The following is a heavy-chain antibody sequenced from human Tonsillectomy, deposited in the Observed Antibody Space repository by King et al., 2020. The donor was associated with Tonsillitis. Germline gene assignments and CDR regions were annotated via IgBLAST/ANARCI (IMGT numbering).Heavy chain of an antibody. CDR2: IYHSGST. Sequence: VQLQESGPGLVKPSETLSLTCSVSGFSISTGSYWGWLRQPPGKGLEWIGSIYHSGSTYYNPSLKGRVSISVDTSKNHFSLRLSSVTAADTAVYYCATPLTWNPEDAFVIWGQGTLVTVSS. V-gene: IGHV4-38-2*01. CDR3: ATPLTWNPEDAFVI. CDR1: GFSISTGSY. D-gene: IGHD1-1*01. J-gene: IGHJ3*02.